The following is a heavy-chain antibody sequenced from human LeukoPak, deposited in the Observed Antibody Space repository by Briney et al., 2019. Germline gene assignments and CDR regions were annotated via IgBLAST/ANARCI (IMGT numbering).Heavy chain of an antibody. V-gene: IGHV4-39*01. CDR3: ARQVESYCFDY. Sequence: SETLSLTCNVAGGSISSSSHYWGWIRQPPGKGLEWIGSLSYGGRTYYNPSLKSRVTMSVDTSKNQFFLNLSSVTAADTAVYYCARQVESYCFDYWGQGTLDTVSS. J-gene: IGHJ4*02. D-gene: IGHD1-1*01. CDR2: LSYGGRT. CDR1: GGSISSSSHY.